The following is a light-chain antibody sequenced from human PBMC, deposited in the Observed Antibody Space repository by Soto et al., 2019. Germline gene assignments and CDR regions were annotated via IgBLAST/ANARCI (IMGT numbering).Light chain of an antibody. CDR1: QSVSSSY. J-gene: IGKJ2*01. V-gene: IGKV3-20*01. Sequence: EIVLTQSPGTLALSPGERATLSCRASQSVSSSYLAWYQHKPGQAPRLLIYGASSRATGIPDRFSGSGSGTDFTLTISRLEPDDFAVYSFQQYGNSPYNFGQGTKLAIK. CDR2: GAS. CDR3: QQYGNSPYN.